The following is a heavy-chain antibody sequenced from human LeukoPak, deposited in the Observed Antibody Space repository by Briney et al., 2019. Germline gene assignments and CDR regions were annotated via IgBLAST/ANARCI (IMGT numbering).Heavy chain of an antibody. CDR2: INAGNGNT. J-gene: IGHJ4*02. CDR1: GYTFTSYA. CDR3: ARDRTDDYYGSGSYGPDY. D-gene: IGHD3-10*01. V-gene: IGHV1-3*01. Sequence: AASVKVSCKASGYTFTSYAMHWVRQAPGQRLEWMGWINAGNGNTKYSQKFQGRVTITRDTSASTAYMELSSLRSEDTAVYYCARDRTDDYYGSGSYGPDYWGQGTLVTVSS.